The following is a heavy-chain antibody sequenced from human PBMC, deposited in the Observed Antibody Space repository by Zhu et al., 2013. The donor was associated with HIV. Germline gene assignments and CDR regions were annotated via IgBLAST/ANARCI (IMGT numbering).Heavy chain of an antibody. CDR3: AREAYYDILTGYLDYYYGMDV. J-gene: IGHJ6*02. Sequence: QVQLVQSGAEVKKPGASVKVSCKASGYSFTSYGISWVRQAPGQGLEWMGWISAYNGNTNYAQKLQGRVTMTTDTSTTTAYMELRSLRSDDTAVYYCAREAYYDILTGYLDYYYGMDVWGQGTTVTVSS. CDR2: ISAYNGNT. CDR1: GYSFTSYG. D-gene: IGHD3-9*01. V-gene: IGHV1-18*01.